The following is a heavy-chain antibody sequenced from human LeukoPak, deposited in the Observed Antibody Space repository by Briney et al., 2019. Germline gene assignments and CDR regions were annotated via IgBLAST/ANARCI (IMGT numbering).Heavy chain of an antibody. D-gene: IGHD3-16*02. J-gene: IGHJ4*02. CDR3: ARDGYDYVWGSYRYPSDY. Sequence: PGGSLRLSCAASGFTFSSYSMNWVRQAPGKGLEWVSSISSSSSYIYYADSVKGRFTISRDNAKNSLYLQMNSLRAEDTAVYYCARDGYDYVWGSYRYPSDYWGQGTLVTVSS. CDR2: ISSSSSYI. CDR1: GFTFSSYS. V-gene: IGHV3-21*01.